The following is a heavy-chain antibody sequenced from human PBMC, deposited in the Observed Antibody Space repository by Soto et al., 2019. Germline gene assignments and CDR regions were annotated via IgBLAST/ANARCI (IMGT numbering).Heavy chain of an antibody. CDR3: ARGKPSRLIVSGSGAPWFDP. D-gene: IGHD2-15*01. CDR1: GGSISSYY. V-gene: IGHV4-59*08. J-gene: IGHJ5*02. CDR2: MYYGGRT. Sequence: SETLSLTCTVSGGSISSYYWGWIRQPPGKGLEWIGYMYYGGRTNYNPSLKSRVTISVDTSKMQVSLKLSSVTAADTAVYFCARGKPSRLIVSGSGAPWFDPRCLGNLVTVSS.